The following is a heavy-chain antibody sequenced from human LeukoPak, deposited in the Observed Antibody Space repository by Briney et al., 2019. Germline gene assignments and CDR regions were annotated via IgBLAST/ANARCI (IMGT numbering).Heavy chain of an antibody. Sequence: SETLSLTCTVSGGSISSYYWSWIRQPAGKGLEWIGHIYNSGSTNYNPSLKGRVTMSVATSKNQFSLHLSSVTAADTAVYYCARLLFGLRYFDHWGQGTPVTVSS. CDR3: ARLLFGLRYFDH. J-gene: IGHJ4*02. V-gene: IGHV4-4*07. CDR2: IYNSGST. CDR1: GGSISSYY. D-gene: IGHD5/OR15-5a*01.